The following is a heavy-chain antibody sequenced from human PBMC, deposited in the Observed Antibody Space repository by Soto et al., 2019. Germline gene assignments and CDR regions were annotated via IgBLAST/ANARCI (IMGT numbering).Heavy chain of an antibody. CDR2: ISYDGSNK. Sequence: GGSMGLSCAASGFTFWSSAMHWVRQDPGKGLEWVAVISYDGSNKYYADSVKGRFTISRDNSKNTLYLQMNSLRAEDTAVYYCARDWVEQPAVGYYGMDVWGQGTTVTVSS. J-gene: IGHJ6*02. D-gene: IGHD6-13*01. CDR3: ARDWVEQPAVGYYGMDV. V-gene: IGHV3-30-3*01. CDR1: GFTFWSSA.